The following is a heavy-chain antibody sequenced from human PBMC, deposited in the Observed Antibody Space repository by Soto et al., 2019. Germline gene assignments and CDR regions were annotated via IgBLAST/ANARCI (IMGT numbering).Heavy chain of an antibody. D-gene: IGHD2-2*01. V-gene: IGHV4-30-4*01. CDR2: IYDSGTT. CDR1: GVSISSGYYF. Sequence: QVQLQEAGPGLVKPSQTLSLTCTVSGVSISSGYYFWNWIRQPPGKGLEWLGYIYDSGTTYYNPSLKSRLVMSVDTSTNQFSLTLSSVTAADTAVYYCARQDCRSTTCSDFDSWGQGTLVTVSP. J-gene: IGHJ4*02. CDR3: ARQDCRSTTCSDFDS.